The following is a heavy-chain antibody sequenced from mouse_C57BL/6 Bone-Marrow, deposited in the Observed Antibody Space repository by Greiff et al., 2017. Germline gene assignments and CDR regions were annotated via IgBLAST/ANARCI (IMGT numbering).Heavy chain of an antibody. D-gene: IGHD1-1*01. CDR1: GYTFTSYW. J-gene: IGHJ1*03. Sequence: QVQLQQPGAELVMPGASVKLSCKASGYTFTSYWMHWVKQRPGQGLEWIGEIDPSDSYTNYNQKFKAKSTLTVDKSSSTAYMQLSSLTSEDSAVYYCARTVVAHWYFDVWGTGTTVTVSS. CDR2: IDPSDSYT. V-gene: IGHV1-69*01. CDR3: ARTVVAHWYFDV.